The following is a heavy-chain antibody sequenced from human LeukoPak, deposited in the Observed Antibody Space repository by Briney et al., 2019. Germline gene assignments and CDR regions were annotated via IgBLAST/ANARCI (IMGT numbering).Heavy chain of an antibody. CDR2: ISGYNGNT. Sequence: ASVKVSCKASGYTFTGYYMHWVRQAPGQGLEWMGWISGYNGNTKYAQNVQGRVTMTTDTSTSTAYMELRSLRSDDTAVYYCARTTEGGYTYGYFYYYYMDVWGKGTTVTISS. V-gene: IGHV1-18*04. D-gene: IGHD5-18*01. J-gene: IGHJ6*03. CDR3: ARTTEGGYTYGYFYYYYMDV. CDR1: GYTFTGYY.